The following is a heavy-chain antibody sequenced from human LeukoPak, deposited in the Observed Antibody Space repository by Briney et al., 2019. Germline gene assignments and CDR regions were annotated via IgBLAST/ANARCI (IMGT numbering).Heavy chain of an antibody. CDR2: IISIFGTA. J-gene: IGHJ3*02. CDR3: ARARITMIVVAAFDI. Sequence: SVKVSCKASGGTFSSYAISWVRQAPGQGLEWMGGIISIFGTANYAQKFQGRVTITADESTSTAYMELSSLRSEDTAVYYCARARITMIVVAAFDIWGQGTMVTVSS. V-gene: IGHV1-69*01. CDR1: GGTFSSYA. D-gene: IGHD3-22*01.